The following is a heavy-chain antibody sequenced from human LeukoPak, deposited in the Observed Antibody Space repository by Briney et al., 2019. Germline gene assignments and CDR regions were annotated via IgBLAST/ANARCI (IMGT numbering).Heavy chain of an antibody. Sequence: ETLSLTCTVSGGSISSSSYYWGWIRQPPGKGLEWMANIKQDGSEKYYVDSVKGRFTISRDNAKNSLYLQMNSLRAEDTAVYYCARILTYYDYVWGSYRYGYFDYWGQGTLVTVSS. V-gene: IGHV3-7*01. CDR2: IKQDGSEK. J-gene: IGHJ4*02. D-gene: IGHD3-16*02. CDR1: GGSISSSSYY. CDR3: ARILTYYDYVWGSYRYGYFDY.